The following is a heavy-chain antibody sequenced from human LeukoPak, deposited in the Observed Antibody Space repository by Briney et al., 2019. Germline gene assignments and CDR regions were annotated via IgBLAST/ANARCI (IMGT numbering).Heavy chain of an antibody. CDR2: IYNSGNT. D-gene: IGHD6-13*01. CDR3: HAAAGRKYYSYYYMDV. Sequence: PSETLSLTCTVSGGSISGYYWSWIRQPPGEGLEWIGYIYNSGNTNYNPSLKSRVTISVDTSKNQFSLKLTSVTAADTAVYYCHAAAGRKYYSYYYMDVWGKGTTVTVSS. V-gene: IGHV4-59*01. CDR1: GGSISGYY. J-gene: IGHJ6*03.